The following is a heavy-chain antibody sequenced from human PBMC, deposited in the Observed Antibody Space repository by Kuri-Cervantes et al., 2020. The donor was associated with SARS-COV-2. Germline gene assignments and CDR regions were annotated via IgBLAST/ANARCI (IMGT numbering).Heavy chain of an antibody. CDR3: AKDLWEWERFYFYGMDV. CDR1: GFAFRSYG. J-gene: IGHJ6*02. V-gene: IGHV3-30*18. CDR2: TSFDENNK. Sequence: GESLKISCAAAGFAFRSYGMHWVRQAPGKRLEWVAVTSFDENNKRYADSVKGRFSISRDNSKNTLYVQMNSLKVEDTAVYYCAKDLWEWERFYFYGMDVWGQGTTVTVSS. D-gene: IGHD1-26*01.